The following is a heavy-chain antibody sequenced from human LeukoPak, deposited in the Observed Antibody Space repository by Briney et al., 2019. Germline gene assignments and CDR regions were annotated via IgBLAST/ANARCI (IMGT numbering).Heavy chain of an antibody. CDR2: IYYSGST. J-gene: IGHJ4*02. Sequence: PSETLSLTCTVSGGSISSSSYYWGWIRQPPGKGLEWIGSIYYSGSTYYNPSLKSRVTISVDTSKNHFSLKLSSVTAADTAVYYCARDTYCTNGVCYLDYWGQGTLVTVSS. CDR3: ARDTYCTNGVCYLDY. D-gene: IGHD2-8*01. V-gene: IGHV4-39*02. CDR1: GGSISSSSYY.